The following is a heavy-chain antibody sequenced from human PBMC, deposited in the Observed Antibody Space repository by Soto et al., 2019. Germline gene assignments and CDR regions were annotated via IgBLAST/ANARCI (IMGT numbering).Heavy chain of an antibody. D-gene: IGHD5-18*01. CDR1: GYSFASYW. J-gene: IGHJ4*02. CDR3: ARQVEDGYSFGYHY. V-gene: IGHV5-51*01. CDR2: IYPGDSDT. Sequence: GESLKISCKGSGYSFASYWIGWVRQMPGKGLEWMGIIYPGDSDTRYSPSFQGQVTISADKSNSTAYLHWSSLKASDSAMYYCARQVEDGYSFGYHYWGQGTQCTVS.